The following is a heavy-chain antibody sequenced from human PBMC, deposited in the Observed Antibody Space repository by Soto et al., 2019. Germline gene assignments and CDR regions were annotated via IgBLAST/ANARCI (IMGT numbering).Heavy chain of an antibody. V-gene: IGHV1-69*13. CDR1: GGTFSSYA. D-gene: IGHD3-3*02. Sequence: SVKVSCKASGGTFSSYAISWVRQAPGQGLEWMGGIIPIFGTANYAQKFQGRVTITADESTSTAYMELSSLRAEDTAVYYCAKDSINRNGIYDPFDIWGQGTMVTVSS. CDR2: IIPIFGTA. J-gene: IGHJ3*02. CDR3: AKDSINRNGIYDPFDI.